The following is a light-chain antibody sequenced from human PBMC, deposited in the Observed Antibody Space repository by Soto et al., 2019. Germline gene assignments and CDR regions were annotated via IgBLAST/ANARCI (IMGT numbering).Light chain of an antibody. CDR2: DAS. CDR3: QQRMNWPLT. Sequence: EVVLTQSPDTLYVSPGERATLSCRASQSVSSYLAWYKQRPGQAPRLLIYDASNRATGIPARFSGSGSGTDFTLTISSLEPEDFAVYYCQQRMNWPLTFGQGTRLEIK. V-gene: IGKV3-11*01. J-gene: IGKJ5*01. CDR1: QSVSSY.